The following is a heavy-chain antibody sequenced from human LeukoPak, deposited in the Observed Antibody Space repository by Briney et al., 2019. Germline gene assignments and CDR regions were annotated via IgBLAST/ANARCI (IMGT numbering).Heavy chain of an antibody. Sequence: ASVKVSCKASGYTFTSSGISWVRQAPGQGLEWMGWISSYTGNTIYAQKLQGRVTMTTDTSTSTAYMELRSLRSEDTAVYYCASPITIFGVVMEGDAFDIWGQGTMVTVSS. D-gene: IGHD3-3*01. V-gene: IGHV1-18*01. CDR1: GYTFTSSG. CDR3: ASPITIFGVVMEGDAFDI. J-gene: IGHJ3*02. CDR2: ISSYTGNT.